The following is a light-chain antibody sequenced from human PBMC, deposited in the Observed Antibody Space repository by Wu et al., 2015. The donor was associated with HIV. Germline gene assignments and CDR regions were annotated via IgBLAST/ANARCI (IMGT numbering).Light chain of an antibody. CDR3: QQYGSSLT. CDR2: GAS. V-gene: IGKV3D-15*01. CDR1: QSISSN. J-gene: IGKJ4*01. Sequence: EIVMTQSPATLSVSPGERATLSCRASQSISSNLAWYQQKPGQAPRLLIYGASSRATGIPDRFSGSGSGTDFTLTISSLESEDFAVYYCQQYGSSLTFGGGTKVEIK.